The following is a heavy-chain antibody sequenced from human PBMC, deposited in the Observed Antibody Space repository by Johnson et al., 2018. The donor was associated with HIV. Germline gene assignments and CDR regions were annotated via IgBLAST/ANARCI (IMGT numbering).Heavy chain of an antibody. CDR1: GFTFSSYG. Sequence: QVQLMESGGCVVQPGRSLRLSCAASGFTFSSYGMHWVRQAPGKGLEWVALIWYDGSYKYYGDSVKGRFTISRDNSKNPLYLQMNSLRAEDTAVYYCARDWEWLNGFDIWGQGTMVTVSS. CDR2: IWYDGSYK. J-gene: IGHJ3*02. D-gene: IGHD3-3*01. CDR3: ARDWEWLNGFDI. V-gene: IGHV3-33*01.